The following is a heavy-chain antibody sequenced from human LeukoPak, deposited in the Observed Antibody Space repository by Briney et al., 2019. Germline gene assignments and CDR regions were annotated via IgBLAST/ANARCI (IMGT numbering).Heavy chain of an antibody. V-gene: IGHV4-4*02. J-gene: IGHJ5*02. Sequence: PSETLSLTCAVSGVSISSSEWWIWVRPPPGQGLEWIGEIHRAGRTRYNPSLKSRVTISVDTSKNQFSLKLSSVTAADTAVYYCARLWFGNWFDPWGQGTLVTVSS. CDR3: ARLWFGNWFDP. D-gene: IGHD3-10*01. CDR1: GVSISSSEW. CDR2: IHRAGRT.